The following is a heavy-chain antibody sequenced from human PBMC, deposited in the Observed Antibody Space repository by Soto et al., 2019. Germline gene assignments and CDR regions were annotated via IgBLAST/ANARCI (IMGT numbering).Heavy chain of an antibody. Sequence: ASVKVSCKASGGTFSSYAISWVRQAPGQGLEWMGGIIPIFGTANYAQKFQGRVTITADESTSTAYMELSSLRSEDTAVYYCARDPSGGSYSPHSYYYGMDVWGQGTTVTVSS. D-gene: IGHD2-15*01. CDR3: ARDPSGGSYSPHSYYYGMDV. J-gene: IGHJ6*02. CDR1: GGTFSSYA. CDR2: IIPIFGTA. V-gene: IGHV1-69*13.